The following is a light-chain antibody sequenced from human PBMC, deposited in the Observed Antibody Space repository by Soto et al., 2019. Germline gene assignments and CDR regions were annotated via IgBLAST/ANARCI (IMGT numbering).Light chain of an antibody. V-gene: IGKV3-15*01. CDR2: ATS. Sequence: EILMTQSLATLSVSPGDSATLSCRASRSVDTDLAWYQQKPGQAPRLLVFATSARATGVPDRFRGSRSGTDFTLTISSLQPEDSATYYCHQYYNRPPWTFGQGTKVDIK. CDR1: RSVDTD. J-gene: IGKJ1*01. CDR3: HQYYNRPPWT.